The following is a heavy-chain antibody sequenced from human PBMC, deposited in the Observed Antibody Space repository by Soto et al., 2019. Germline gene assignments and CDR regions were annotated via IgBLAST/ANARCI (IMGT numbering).Heavy chain of an antibody. CDR2: INPITGGT. Sequence: ASVTVSCKASGYTFTSYYIHWVRQAPVQGLEWMGWINPITGGTNYAPKFQGRVTMTRDTSITTAYMELSRLRSDDTAVYYCARHGERYYDILTGRRWFDPWGQGTLVTVSS. CDR3: ARHGERYYDILTGRRWFDP. J-gene: IGHJ5*02. CDR1: GYTFTSYY. V-gene: IGHV1-2*02. D-gene: IGHD3-9*01.